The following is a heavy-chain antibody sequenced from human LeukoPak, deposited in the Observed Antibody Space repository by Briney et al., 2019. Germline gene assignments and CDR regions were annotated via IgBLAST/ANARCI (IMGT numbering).Heavy chain of an antibody. V-gene: IGHV3-33*01. Sequence: GGSLRLSCAGSGFTFGGYGMHWFRQTPSKGLEWVAVIAYDGSRAFYADSVKGRFTISRDNSKNTMSVQMDDLRAEDTAVYYCTRYNNDHFDYWGQGTLVTVSS. CDR1: GFTFGGYG. CDR2: IAYDGSRA. D-gene: IGHD1-14*01. J-gene: IGHJ4*02. CDR3: TRYNNDHFDY.